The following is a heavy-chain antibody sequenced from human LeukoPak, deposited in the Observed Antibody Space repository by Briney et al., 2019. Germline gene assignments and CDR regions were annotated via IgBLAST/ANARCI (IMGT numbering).Heavy chain of an antibody. CDR1: GFTFSSYW. D-gene: IGHD6-19*01. CDR2: IKEDGTEI. Sequence: GGSLRLSCAASGFTFSSYWMSWVRQAPGKGLEWVANIKEDGTEIYYVDSVKGRFTISRDNAKNSLYLQMSSLRAEDTAVYYCASQFWWAAVVGPALDCWGQGSLVTVYS. J-gene: IGHJ4*02. V-gene: IGHV3-7*05. CDR3: ASQFWWAAVVGPALDC.